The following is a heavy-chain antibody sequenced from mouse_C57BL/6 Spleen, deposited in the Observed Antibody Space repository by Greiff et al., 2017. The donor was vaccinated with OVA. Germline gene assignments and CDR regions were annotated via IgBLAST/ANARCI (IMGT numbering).Heavy chain of an antibody. CDR3: ARGATVVAKNFDY. J-gene: IGHJ2*01. CDR2: IYPRDGST. V-gene: IGHV1-78*01. Sequence: QVQLQQSDAELVKPGASVKISCKVSGYTFTDHTIHWMKQRPEQGLEWIGYIYPRDGSTKYTEKFKGNATLTADKSSSTAYMQLNSLISEYSAVYCGARGATVVAKNFDYWGQGSALTVSS. CDR1: GYTFTDHT. D-gene: IGHD1-1*01.